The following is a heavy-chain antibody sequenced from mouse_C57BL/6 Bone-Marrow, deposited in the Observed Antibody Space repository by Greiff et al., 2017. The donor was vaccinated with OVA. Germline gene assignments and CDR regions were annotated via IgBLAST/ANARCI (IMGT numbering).Heavy chain of an antibody. Sequence: QVQLQQSGAELARPGASVKMSCKASGYTFTSYTMHWVKQRPGQGLEWIGYINPSSGYPKYNQKFKDKATLTADKSSSTAYMQLSSLTSEDSAVYYCARRVYYDYDVPLYYFDYWGQGTTLTVSS. V-gene: IGHV1-4*01. CDR2: INPSSGYP. J-gene: IGHJ2*01. D-gene: IGHD2-4*01. CDR3: ARRVYYDYDVPLYYFDY. CDR1: GYTFTSYT.